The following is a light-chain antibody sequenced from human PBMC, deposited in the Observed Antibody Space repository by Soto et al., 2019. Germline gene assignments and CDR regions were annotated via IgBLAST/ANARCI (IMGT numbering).Light chain of an antibody. J-gene: IGLJ1*01. CDR3: SSYTSSRTYV. CDR1: SSDVGGYNY. CDR2: DVS. V-gene: IGLV2-14*01. Sequence: QSALTQPASVSGSPRQSITISCTGTSSDVGGYNYVSWYQQHPGKAPKLMIYDVSNRPSGVSNRFSGSKSGNTASLTISGLQAEDEADYYCSSYTSSRTYVFGTGTKLTVL.